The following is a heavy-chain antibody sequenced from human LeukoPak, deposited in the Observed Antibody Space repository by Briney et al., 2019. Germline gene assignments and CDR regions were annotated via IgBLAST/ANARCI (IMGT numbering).Heavy chain of an antibody. V-gene: IGHV3-21*01. CDR3: ARETYCSGGSCYKGNAFDI. CDR1: GFTFSSYT. J-gene: IGHJ3*02. D-gene: IGHD2-15*01. CDR2: ISSSSSYI. Sequence: GGSLRLSCTTSGFTFSSYTMNWVRQAPGKGLEWVSSISSSSSYIYYADSVKGRFTISRDNAKNSLYLQMNSLRADDTAVYYCARETYCSGGSCYKGNAFDIWGQGTMVTVSS.